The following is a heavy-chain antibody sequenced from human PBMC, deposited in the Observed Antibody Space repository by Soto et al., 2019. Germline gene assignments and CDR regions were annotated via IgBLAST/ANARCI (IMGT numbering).Heavy chain of an antibody. CDR3: AKDQRRRIVVVIAYFDY. V-gene: IGHV3-30-3*01. J-gene: IGHJ4*02. D-gene: IGHD3-22*01. Sequence: GGSLRLSCEDSGFTFINNAMHWVRQAPGKGLEWVAFMSSDGSNEYYADSVKGRFTISRDNSKNTLYLQMNSLRAEDTAVYYCAKDQRRRIVVVIAYFDYWGQGTLVTVAS. CDR2: MSSDGSNE. CDR1: GFTFINNA.